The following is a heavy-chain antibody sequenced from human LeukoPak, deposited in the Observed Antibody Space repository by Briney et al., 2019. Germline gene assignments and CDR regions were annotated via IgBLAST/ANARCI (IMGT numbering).Heavy chain of an antibody. Sequence: SETLSLTCTVSGGSMSAAGSSWSWNRPHPGKGLEWIGHIYYRGATLYTSSLKTRPPISVDTSKNHFYLKVRSVTAAATAVYCRARWAQSYLDNWGQGTLVTVAS. CDR3: ARWAQSYLDN. V-gene: IGHV4-31*03. CDR2: IYYRGAT. CDR1: GGSMSAAGSS. J-gene: IGHJ4*02.